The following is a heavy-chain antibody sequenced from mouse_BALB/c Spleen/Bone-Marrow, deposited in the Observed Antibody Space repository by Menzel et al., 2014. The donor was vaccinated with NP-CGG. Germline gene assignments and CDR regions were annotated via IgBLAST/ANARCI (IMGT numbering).Heavy chain of an antibody. CDR1: GFTFSSYA. CDR2: ISSGGSYT. CDR3: ARRGYGNYVGYAMDY. V-gene: IGHV5-9-3*01. D-gene: IGHD2-10*02. J-gene: IGHJ4*01. Sequence: EVQLVESGGGLVKPGGSLKLSCAASGFTFSSYAMSWVRQTPEKRLEWVATISSGGSYTYYPDSVKGRFTISRDNAKNTLYLQMSSLRSEDTAMYYCARRGYGNYVGYAMDYWGQGTPVTVSS.